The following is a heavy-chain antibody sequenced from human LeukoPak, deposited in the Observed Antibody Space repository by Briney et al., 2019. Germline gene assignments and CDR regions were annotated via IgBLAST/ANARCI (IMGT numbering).Heavy chain of an antibody. D-gene: IGHD6-19*01. J-gene: IGHJ4*02. CDR1: DA. CDR2: ISGDGGST. V-gene: IGHV3-43*02. Sequence: GGSLRLSCAAPDAIHWGRQAPGKGLEWVSLISGDGGSTFYADSVKGRFTISRDNSKNSLYLQMNSLRSDDTALYYCARESESSGWYDYWGQGTLVTVSS. CDR3: ARESESSGWYDY.